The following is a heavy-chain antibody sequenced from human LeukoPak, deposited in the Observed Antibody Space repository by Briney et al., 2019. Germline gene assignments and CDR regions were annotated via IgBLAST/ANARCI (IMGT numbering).Heavy chain of an antibody. Sequence: GGSLRLSCAASGFTFSSHAMSWVRQAPGKGLEWVSTISNSGGTTYNADSVKGRFTISRDNSKNTLYLQMNNLRAEDTAVYYSLISNYDFWSGPGSYWGQGTLVTVSS. D-gene: IGHD3-3*01. V-gene: IGHV3-23*01. CDR3: LISNYDFWSGPGSY. CDR2: ISNSGGTT. J-gene: IGHJ4*02. CDR1: GFTFSSHA.